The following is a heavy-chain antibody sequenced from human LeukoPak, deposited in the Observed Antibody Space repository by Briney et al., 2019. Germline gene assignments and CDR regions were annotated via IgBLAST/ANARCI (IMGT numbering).Heavy chain of an antibody. CDR2: MNPNSGNT. Sequence: ASVKVSCKASGGTFSSYAINWVRQATGQGLEWMGWMNPNSGNTGYAQKFQGRVTITRNTSISTAYMELSSLRSEDTAVYYCARARPRLRYFDRHYNWFDPWGQGTLVTVSS. J-gene: IGHJ5*02. D-gene: IGHD3-9*01. CDR1: GGTFSSYA. V-gene: IGHV1-8*01. CDR3: ARARPRLRYFDRHYNWFDP.